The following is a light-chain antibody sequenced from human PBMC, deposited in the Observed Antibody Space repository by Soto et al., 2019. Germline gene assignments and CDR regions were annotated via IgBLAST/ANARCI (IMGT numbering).Light chain of an antibody. Sequence: DIQLTQSPSFLSASVGDRVTITCRASQGISSYLAWFQLKPGKAPKLLIYDASTLQSGVPSRFSGSGSGTEFTLTISSLQPEDSATYFCQQLDSYPLTFGGGTKVEIK. V-gene: IGKV1-9*01. J-gene: IGKJ4*01. CDR3: QQLDSYPLT. CDR1: QGISSY. CDR2: DAS.